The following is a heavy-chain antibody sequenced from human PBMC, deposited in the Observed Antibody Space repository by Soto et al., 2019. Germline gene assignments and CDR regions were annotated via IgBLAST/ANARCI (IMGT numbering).Heavy chain of an antibody. CDR2: IWYDGSNK. CDR1: GFTFSSYG. CDR3: ARDTDVDYYCGGDAFDI. Sequence: QVQLVESGGGVVQPGRSLRLSCAASGFTFSSYGMHWVRKAPGKGLEWVAVIWYDGSNKYYADSVKGRFTISRDNSKNTLYLQMNSLRAEDTAVYYCARDTDVDYYCGGDAFDIWGQGTMVTVSS. J-gene: IGHJ3*02. V-gene: IGHV3-33*01. D-gene: IGHD2-21*01.